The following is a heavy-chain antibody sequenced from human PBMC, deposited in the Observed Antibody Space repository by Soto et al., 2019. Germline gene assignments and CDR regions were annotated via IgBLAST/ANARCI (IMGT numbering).Heavy chain of an antibody. CDR1: GFTFSSYG. Sequence: GGSLRLSCAASGFTFSSYGIHWVRQAPGKGLEWVAVISYDGSNKYYADSVKGRFTISRDNSKSTLYLQMNSLRAEDTAVYYCAKDRQDIVVAVAARGSIYGMDVWGQGTTVTVSS. D-gene: IGHD2-15*01. J-gene: IGHJ6*02. V-gene: IGHV3-30*18. CDR3: AKDRQDIVVAVAARGSIYGMDV. CDR2: ISYDGSNK.